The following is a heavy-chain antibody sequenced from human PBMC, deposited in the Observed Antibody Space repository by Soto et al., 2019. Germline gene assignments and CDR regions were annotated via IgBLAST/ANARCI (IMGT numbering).Heavy chain of an antibody. Sequence: QVQLEQSGAEVKKPGASVKVSCKASGYTFTNHYIHWVRQGPGQGPEWMGTINPSGGKTDYAQKFKGRVTLTGDTPTSTVYMELRSLRSEYTAIYYCARDDYHYRSGRSYITLDVWGQGTLVTVS. J-gene: IGHJ4*02. CDR2: INPSGGKT. CDR1: GYTFTNHY. CDR3: ARDDYHYRSGRSYITLDV. V-gene: IGHV1-46*01. D-gene: IGHD3-10*01.